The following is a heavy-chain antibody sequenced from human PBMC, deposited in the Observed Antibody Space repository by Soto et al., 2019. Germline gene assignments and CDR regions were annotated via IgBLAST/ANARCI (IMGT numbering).Heavy chain of an antibody. CDR1: GGSLSSSSY. CDR2: IYNTGNS. D-gene: IGHD6-19*01. J-gene: IGHJ4*02. Sequence: PSETLSLTCTVSGGSLSSSSYWGWIRQPPGKGLEWIGSIYNTGNSYYNPSLESRVTISEDMPKNQFSLKLSSVTAADTAVYFCASLVAGYYGDYWGQGTLVTVSS. CDR3: ASLVAGYYGDY. V-gene: IGHV4-39*01.